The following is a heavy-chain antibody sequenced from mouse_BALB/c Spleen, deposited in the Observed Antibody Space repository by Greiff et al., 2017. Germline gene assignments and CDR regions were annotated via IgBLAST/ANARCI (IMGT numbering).Heavy chain of an antibody. CDR3: REGWGDGYYVDY. CDR1: GFNIKDYY. D-gene: IGHD2-13*01. CDR2: IDPENGDT. Sequence: VQLQQSGAELVRSGASVKLSCTASGFNIKDYYMHWVKQRPEQGLEWIGWIDPENGDTEYAPKFQGKATMTADSSSNTAYLQLSSLTSEDTAVYYCREGWGDGYYVDYWGQGTTLTVSS. V-gene: IGHV14-4*02. J-gene: IGHJ2*01.